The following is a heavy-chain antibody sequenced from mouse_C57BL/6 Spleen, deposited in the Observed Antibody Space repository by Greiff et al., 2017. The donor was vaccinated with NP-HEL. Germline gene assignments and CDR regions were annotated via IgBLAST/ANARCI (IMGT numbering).Heavy chain of an antibody. V-gene: IGHV1-78*01. D-gene: IGHD1-1*01. CDR1: GYTFTDYT. CDR3: ARMEDYGTMSGDY. J-gene: IGHJ4*01. CDR2: IYPSDGST. Sequence: VQLQQSDAELVKPGASVKISCKVSGYTFTDYTIHWMKQRPEQGLEWIGYIYPSDGSTKYNEQFKGKATLTADKSSSTAYMQRNSLTSEDSAVYFFARMEDYGTMSGDYWGQGTSGTVSS.